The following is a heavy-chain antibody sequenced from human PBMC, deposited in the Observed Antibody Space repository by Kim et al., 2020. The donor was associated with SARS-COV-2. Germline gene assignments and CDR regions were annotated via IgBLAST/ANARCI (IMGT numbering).Heavy chain of an antibody. V-gene: IGHV3-74*01. CDR2: SST. Sequence: SSTNYADSVKGRFTIFRDNAKNTLYLQMNSLRDEDTAVYYCARDSGRYDYWGQGILVTVSS. D-gene: IGHD6-19*01. J-gene: IGHJ4*02. CDR3: ARDSGRYDY.